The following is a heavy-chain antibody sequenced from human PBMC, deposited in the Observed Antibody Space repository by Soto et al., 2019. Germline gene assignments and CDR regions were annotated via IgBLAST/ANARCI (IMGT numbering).Heavy chain of an antibody. J-gene: IGHJ6*03. CDR2: IWYDGSNK. CDR1: GFTFSSYG. D-gene: IGHD3-3*01. Sequence: GGSLRLSCAASGFTFSSYGMHWVRQAPGKGLEWVAVIWYDGSNKYYADSVKGRFTISRDNSKNTLYLQMNSLRAEDTAVYYCARDESQNDFWSGYMTAMDVWGKGTTVTVSS. CDR3: ARDESQNDFWSGYMTAMDV. V-gene: IGHV3-33*01.